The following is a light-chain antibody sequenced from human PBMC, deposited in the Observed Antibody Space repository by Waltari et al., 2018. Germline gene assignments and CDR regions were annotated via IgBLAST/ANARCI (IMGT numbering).Light chain of an antibody. CDR2: GAS. V-gene: IGKV3-20*01. J-gene: IGKJ1*01. Sequence: EIVLTQSQGTLSLSTGERATLSCRASQSVSRSLAWYQQKPGQAPRLRIYGASSRATGVPDRFSGSGSGTDFSLTISRLEPEDFAVYYCQHYVRLPVSFGQGTKVEIK. CDR1: QSVSRS. CDR3: QHYVRLPVS.